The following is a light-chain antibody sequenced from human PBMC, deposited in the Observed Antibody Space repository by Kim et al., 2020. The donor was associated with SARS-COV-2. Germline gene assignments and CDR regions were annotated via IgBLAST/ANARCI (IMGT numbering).Light chain of an antibody. CDR3: QTWGSGIRV. V-gene: IGLV4-69*01. J-gene: IGLJ3*02. Sequence: SGSQGASVKLTCTLSSGHSSYAIAWHQQQPEKGPRYLMKVNSDGSHSKGDGIPDRFSGSSSGAERYLTISSLQSEDEADYYCQTWGSGIRVFGGGTK. CDR1: SGHSSYA. CDR2: VNSDGSH.